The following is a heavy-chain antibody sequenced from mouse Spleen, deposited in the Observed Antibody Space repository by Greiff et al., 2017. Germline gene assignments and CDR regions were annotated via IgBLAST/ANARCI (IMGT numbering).Heavy chain of an antibody. CDR1: GFSLTSYG. CDR2: IWSDGST. Sequence: VQLVETGPGLVAPSQSLSITCTVSGFSLTSYGVHWVRQPPGKGLEWLVVIWSDGSTNYNSALKSRLSISKDNSKSQVFLKMNSLQTDDTAMYYCARPLYYGPGYAMDYWGQGTSVTVSS. D-gene: IGHD1-2*01. J-gene: IGHJ4*01. V-gene: IGHV2-6*03. CDR3: ARPLYYGPGYAMDY.